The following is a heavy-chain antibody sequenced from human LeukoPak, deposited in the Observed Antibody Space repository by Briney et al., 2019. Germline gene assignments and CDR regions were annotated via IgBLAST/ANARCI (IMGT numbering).Heavy chain of an antibody. CDR3: ARVGVTLPRGYFDY. D-gene: IGHD2-21*02. CDR2: IYSSGST. Sequence: PSETQSLTCTVSGGSISSSNYYWGWIRQPPGKTLEWIGSIYSSGSTYYNPSLKSRVIIIIDTPKNHFSLKLSSVTAADTAVYYCARVGVTLPRGYFDYWGQGTLVTVSS. J-gene: IGHJ4*02. CDR1: GGSISSSNYY. V-gene: IGHV4-39*07.